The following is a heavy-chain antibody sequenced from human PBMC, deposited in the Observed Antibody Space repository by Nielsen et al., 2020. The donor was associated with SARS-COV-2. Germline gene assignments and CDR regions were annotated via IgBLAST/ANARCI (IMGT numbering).Heavy chain of an antibody. V-gene: IGHV3-74*01. D-gene: IGHD1-1*01. J-gene: IGHJ5*02. CDR2: INTDGSVR. CDR1: GFTFSSRW. Sequence: GGSLRLSCAASGFTFSSRWMHWVRQAPGKGLVWVSHINTDGSVRNYADSVKGRFTISRDNAKNALYLQMNSLRAEDSAVYYCARDLTWNRADLWGQGTLVTVSS. CDR3: ARDLTWNRADL.